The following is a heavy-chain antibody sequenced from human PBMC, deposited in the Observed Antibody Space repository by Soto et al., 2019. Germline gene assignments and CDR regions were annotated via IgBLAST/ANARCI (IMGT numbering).Heavy chain of an antibody. V-gene: IGHV3-30*18. CDR2: ISHDGSNQ. CDR1: GFSFSDFG. D-gene: IGHD2-21*02. Sequence: QVQLVESGGGVVQPGRSLRLSCAPSGFSFSDFGMHWVRQAPGKGLEWVAAISHDGSNQYYGDSVKGRFSISRDHSNNRRYLQMNNLKVEDSAIYFCAKETRSRAVTATRVNGMDVWGQGTTVTVSS. CDR3: AKETRSRAVTATRVNGMDV. J-gene: IGHJ6*02.